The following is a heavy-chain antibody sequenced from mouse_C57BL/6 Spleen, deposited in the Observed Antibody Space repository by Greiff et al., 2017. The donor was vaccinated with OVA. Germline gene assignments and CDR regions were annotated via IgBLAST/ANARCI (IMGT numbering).Heavy chain of an antibody. CDR2: IDPSDSYT. CDR1: GYTFTSYW. D-gene: IGHD1-1*01. V-gene: IGHV1-50*01. CDR3: ARRDSFYYGSSYGYFDV. J-gene: IGHJ1*03. Sequence: VQLQQPGAELVKPGASVKLSCKASGYTFTSYWMQWVKQRPGQGLEWIGEIDPSDSYTNYNQKFKGKATLTVDTSSSTAYMQLSSLTSEDFAVYYCARRDSFYYGSSYGYFDVWGTGTTVTVSS.